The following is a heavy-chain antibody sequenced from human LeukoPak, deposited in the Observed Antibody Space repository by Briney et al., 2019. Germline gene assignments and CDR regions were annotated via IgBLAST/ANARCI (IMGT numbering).Heavy chain of an antibody. CDR2: IWYDGSNK. V-gene: IGHV3-33*06. CDR3: AKDLGGSYTAFDI. CDR1: GFTFSSYG. Sequence: PGGSLRLSCAASGFTFSSYGMDGVRQAPGKGLEGVAVIWYDGSNKYYADSVKGRFTISRDNSKNTLYLQMNSLRAEDTAVYYCAKDLGGSYTAFDIWGQGTMVTVSS. J-gene: IGHJ3*02. D-gene: IGHD1-26*01.